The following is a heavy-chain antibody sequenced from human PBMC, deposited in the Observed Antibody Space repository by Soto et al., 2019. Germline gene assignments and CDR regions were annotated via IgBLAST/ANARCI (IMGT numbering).Heavy chain of an antibody. J-gene: IGHJ5*02. Sequence: ASVKVSCKASGYTFTGYCMHWVRQAPGQGLEWMGWINPNSGGTNYAQKFQGWVTMTRDTSISTAYMELSRLRSDDTAVYYCASSPRGGSYYSWFDPWGQGTLVTVSS. V-gene: IGHV1-2*04. D-gene: IGHD1-26*01. CDR1: GYTFTGYC. CDR2: INPNSGGT. CDR3: ASSPRGGSYYSWFDP.